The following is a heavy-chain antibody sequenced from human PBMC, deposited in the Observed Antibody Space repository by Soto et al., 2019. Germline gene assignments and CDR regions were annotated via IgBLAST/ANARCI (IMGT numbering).Heavy chain of an antibody. D-gene: IGHD3-22*01. CDR1: VDIFTAYG. Sequence: ASPKLSLMTSVDIFTAYGFACLRQAPGQRPEWMGWVSTSNADTNYAQKFQGRVNMTTDRSTTTTYMELRSLRSDDTAVYYCVKELNTDRSASYPFAYWGQGTLVTVSS. J-gene: IGHJ4*02. CDR3: VKELNTDRSASYPFAY. CDR2: VSTSNADT. V-gene: IGHV1-18*01.